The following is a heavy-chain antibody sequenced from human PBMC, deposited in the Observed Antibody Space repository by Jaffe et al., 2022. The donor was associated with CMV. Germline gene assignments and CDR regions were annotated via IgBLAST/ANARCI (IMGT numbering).Heavy chain of an antibody. CDR2: ISSSSSYI. CDR3: ARETVAKQLVVGYNYYYYMDV. D-gene: IGHD6-6*01. V-gene: IGHV3-21*01. CDR1: GFTFSSYS. J-gene: IGHJ6*03. Sequence: EVQLVESGGGLVKPGGSLRLSCAASGFTFSSYSMNWVRQAPGKGLEWVSSISSSSSYIYYADSVKGRFTISRDNAKNSLYLQMNSLRAEDTAVYYCARETVAKQLVVGYNYYYYMDVWGKGTTVTVSS.